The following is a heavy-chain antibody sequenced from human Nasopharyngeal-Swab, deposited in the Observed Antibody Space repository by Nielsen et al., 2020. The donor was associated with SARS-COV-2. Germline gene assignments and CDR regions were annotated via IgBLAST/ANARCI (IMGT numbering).Heavy chain of an antibody. J-gene: IGHJ6*02. V-gene: IGHV3-48*02. CDR3: ASLAAAGSLYYYYGMDV. CDR1: GFTFRSYA. CDR2: ISSSSSTI. Sequence: GGSLRLSCAASGFTFRSYAMSWVRQAPGKGLEWVSYISSSSSTIYYADSVKGRFTIPRDNAKNSLYLQMNSLRDEDTAVYYCASLAAAGSLYYYYGMDVWGQGTTVTVSS. D-gene: IGHD6-13*01.